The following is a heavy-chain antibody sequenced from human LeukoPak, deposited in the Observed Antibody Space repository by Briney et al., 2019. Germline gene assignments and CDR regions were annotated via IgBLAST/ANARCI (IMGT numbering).Heavy chain of an antibody. CDR1: GGSIRSNSYY. V-gene: IGHV4-39*07. Sequence: PSEALSLTCAVSGGSIRSNSYYWGWIRQPPGKGLEWIGSIYHAGSVNYNPSLKSRVTISVDTSKNQFSLELNSVTAADTAVYYCAREGHRFGELGFDPWGQGTLVTVSS. J-gene: IGHJ5*02. CDR2: IYHAGSV. CDR3: AREGHRFGELGFDP. D-gene: IGHD3-10*01.